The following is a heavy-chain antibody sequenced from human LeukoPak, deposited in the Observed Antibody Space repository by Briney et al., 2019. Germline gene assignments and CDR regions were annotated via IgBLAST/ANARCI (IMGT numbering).Heavy chain of an antibody. J-gene: IGHJ4*02. D-gene: IGHD6-13*01. Sequence: GRSLTLSCAASGFTFSNYGMHWVRQAPGKGLEWVARFSYDGSDKYYADSVKGRFTIARDNAKNSLYLQMNSLRAEDTAVYYCARGTIAAAGYYYFDYWGQGTQVTVSS. V-gene: IGHV3-30*03. CDR2: FSYDGSDK. CDR1: GFTFSNYG. CDR3: ARGTIAAAGYYYFDY.